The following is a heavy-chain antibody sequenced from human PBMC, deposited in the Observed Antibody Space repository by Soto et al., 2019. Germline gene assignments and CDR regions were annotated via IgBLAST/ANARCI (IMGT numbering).Heavy chain of an antibody. V-gene: IGHV1-69*13. CDR1: GGTFSSYA. CDR3: ARDAVLRFLEWLPCGYYYHGMDV. CDR2: IIPIFGTA. D-gene: IGHD3-3*01. Sequence: SVKVSCKASGGTFSSYAISWVRQAPGQGLEWMGGIIPIFGTANYAQKFQGRVTITADESTSTAYMELSSLRSEDTAVYYCARDAVLRFLEWLPCGYYYHGMDVWGQGTTVTVSS. J-gene: IGHJ6*02.